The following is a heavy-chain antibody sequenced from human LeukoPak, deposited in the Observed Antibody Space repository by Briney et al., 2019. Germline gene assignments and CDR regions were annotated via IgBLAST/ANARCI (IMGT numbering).Heavy chain of an antibody. CDR2: MTHDGSEK. J-gene: IGHJ3*02. D-gene: IGHD2-21*01. CDR1: GFTFSSYE. V-gene: IGHV3-7*01. CDR3: ARGKFPGAFDI. Sequence: QPGGSLRLSCAASGFTFSSYEMNWVRQAPGKGLEWVASMTHDGSEKYYVDSVKGRVTISRDNAKNTLYLQMNSLRAEDTAMYYCARGKFPGAFDIWGHGTVVTVSS.